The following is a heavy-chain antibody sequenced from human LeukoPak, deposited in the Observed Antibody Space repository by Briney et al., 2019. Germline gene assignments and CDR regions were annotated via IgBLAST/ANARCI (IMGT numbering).Heavy chain of an antibody. Sequence: SEILSLTCTVSGGSISSSSYYWGWIRQPPGKGLEWIGYIYYSGSTYYNPSLKSRVTISVDTSKNQFSLKLSSVTAADTAVYYCARGPSRYYGMDVWGQGTTVTVSS. CDR2: IYYSGST. V-gene: IGHV4-31*03. J-gene: IGHJ6*02. D-gene: IGHD2-2*01. CDR1: GGSISSSSYY. CDR3: ARGPSRYYGMDV.